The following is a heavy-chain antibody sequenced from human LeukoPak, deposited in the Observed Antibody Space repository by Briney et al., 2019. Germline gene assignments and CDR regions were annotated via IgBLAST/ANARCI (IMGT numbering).Heavy chain of an antibody. CDR3: ARDLRDGSGAVEFDY. D-gene: IGHD3-10*01. CDR1: GGSISSGSYS. V-gene: IGHV4-30-2*01. J-gene: IGHJ4*02. Sequence: PSQTLSLTCAVSGGSISSGSYSWSWVRQPPGKGLEWIGYIYHRGSTYYNPSLKSRVTISVDTSKNQFSLKLSSVTAADTAVYYCARDLRDGSGAVEFDYWGQGTLVTVSS. CDR2: IYHRGST.